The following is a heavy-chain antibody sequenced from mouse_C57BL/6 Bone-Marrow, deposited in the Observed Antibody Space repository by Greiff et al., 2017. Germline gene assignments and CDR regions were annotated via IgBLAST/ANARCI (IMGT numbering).Heavy chain of an antibody. V-gene: IGHV1-64*01. Sequence: QFQLQQPGAELVKPGASVKLSCKASGYTFTSYWMHWVKQRPGQGLEWIGMIHPNSGSTNYNEKFKSKATLTVDKSSSTAYMQLSSLTSEDSAVYYCARDYSNYFDYWGQGTTLTVSS. CDR2: IHPNSGST. D-gene: IGHD2-5*01. CDR3: ARDYSNYFDY. J-gene: IGHJ2*01. CDR1: GYTFTSYW.